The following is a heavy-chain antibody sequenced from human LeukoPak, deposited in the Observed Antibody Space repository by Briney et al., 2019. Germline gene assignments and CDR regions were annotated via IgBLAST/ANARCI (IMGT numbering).Heavy chain of an antibody. CDR3: ARHVGHYDGSGYYYDWYFDL. D-gene: IGHD3-22*01. Sequence: PSETLSLTCIDSGGYISSSFWSWIRQPPGKGLEWIGNIHDSGSTNFSPSLKSRVTISVDTSKNQFSLKLSSVTAADTAVYYFARHVGHYDGSGYYYDWYFDLWGRGTLVTVSS. CDR2: IHDSGST. CDR1: GGYISSSF. V-gene: IGHV4-59*08. J-gene: IGHJ2*01.